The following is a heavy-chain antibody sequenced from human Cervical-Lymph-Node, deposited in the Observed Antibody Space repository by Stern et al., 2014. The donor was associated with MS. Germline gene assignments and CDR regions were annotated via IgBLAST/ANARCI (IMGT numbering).Heavy chain of an antibody. Sequence: VQLEEPGPGLVKPSETLSLTCTVSGGSITSNYWSWIRQPPGKGLEWIGYLYSSGNTHYTPAHKSRVTTSVATSKNQFSLSLSSVPAADTAVYYCARHGPPRRRDDSNHPNFDYWGPGTLVAVSS. J-gene: IGHJ4*02. D-gene: IGHD5-24*01. CDR3: ARHGPPRRRDDSNHPNFDY. CDR2: LYSSGNT. CDR1: GGSITSNY. V-gene: IGHV4-59*08.